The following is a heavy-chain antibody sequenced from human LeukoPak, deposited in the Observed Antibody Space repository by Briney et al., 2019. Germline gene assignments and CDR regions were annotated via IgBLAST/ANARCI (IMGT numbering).Heavy chain of an antibody. V-gene: IGHV4-59*12. CDR2: IYYSGST. D-gene: IGHD3-10*01. CDR3: ARDCMVRGVWACYGMDV. J-gene: IGHJ6*02. Sequence: SETLSLTCTVSGGSISSYYWSWIRQPPGKGLEWIGYIYYSGSTNYNPSLKSRVTISVDTSKNQFSLKLSSVTAADTAVYYCARDCMVRGVWACYGMDVWGQGTTVTVSS. CDR1: GGSISSYY.